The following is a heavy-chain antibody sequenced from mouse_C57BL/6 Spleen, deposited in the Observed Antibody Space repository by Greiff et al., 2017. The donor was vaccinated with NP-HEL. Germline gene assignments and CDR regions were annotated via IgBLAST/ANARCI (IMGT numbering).Heavy chain of an antibody. CDR2: INPNNGGT. CDR3: ARSSMITEYYFDY. CDR1: GYTFTDYY. J-gene: IGHJ2*01. D-gene: IGHD2-4*01. Sequence: EVQLQQSGPELVKPGASVKISCKASGYTFTDYYMNWVKQSHGKSLEWIGDINPNNGGTSYNQKFKGKATLTVDKSSSTAYMELRSLTSEDSAVYYCARSSMITEYYFDYWGQGTTLTVSS. V-gene: IGHV1-26*01.